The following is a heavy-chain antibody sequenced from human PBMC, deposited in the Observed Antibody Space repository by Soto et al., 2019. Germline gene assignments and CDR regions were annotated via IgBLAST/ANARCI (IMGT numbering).Heavy chain of an antibody. CDR1: VYTITGYY. CDR3: ARGDIVVVPAAMPAPDDAFDI. V-gene: IGHV1-2*04. CDR2: INPNSGGT. J-gene: IGHJ3*02. D-gene: IGHD2-2*01. Sequence: ASVKVSCKASVYTITGYYMRWVRQAPGQGLEWMGWINPNSGGTNYAQKFQGWVTMTRDTSISTAYMELSRLRSDDTAVYYCARGDIVVVPAAMPAPDDAFDIWGQGTMVTVSS.